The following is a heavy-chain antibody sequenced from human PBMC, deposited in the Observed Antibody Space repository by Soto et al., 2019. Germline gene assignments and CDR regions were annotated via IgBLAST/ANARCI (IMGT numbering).Heavy chain of an antibody. CDR3: AHSGFVVVVAATPENWFDP. CDR1: GFSLSTSGVG. D-gene: IGHD2-15*01. CDR2: IYWNDDK. J-gene: IGHJ5*02. Sequence: SGPTLVNPTQTLTLTCTFSGFSLSTSGVGVGWIRQPPGKALERLALIYWNDDKRYSPSLKSRLTITKDTSKNQVVLTMTNMDPVDTATYYCAHSGFVVVVAATPENWFDPWGQGTLVTVSS. V-gene: IGHV2-5*01.